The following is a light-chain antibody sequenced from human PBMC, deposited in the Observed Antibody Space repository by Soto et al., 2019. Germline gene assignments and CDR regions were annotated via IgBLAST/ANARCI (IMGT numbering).Light chain of an antibody. J-gene: IGKJ4*01. CDR2: GAS. Sequence: LTQSPSSLSASVGDRATLSCRASQSVSSNLAWYQQKPGQAPRLLIYGASSRATGIPDRFSGSGSGTDFTLTISRLEPEDFAVYYCQQYGSSPLTFGGGTKV. CDR1: QSVSSN. V-gene: IGKV3-20*01. CDR3: QQYGSSPLT.